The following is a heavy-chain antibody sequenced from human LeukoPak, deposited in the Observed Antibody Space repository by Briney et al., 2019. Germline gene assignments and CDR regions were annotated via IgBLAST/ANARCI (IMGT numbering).Heavy chain of an antibody. CDR3: ARDYMVANRPADY. CDR1: GFTLRDYD. D-gene: IGHD5-12*01. J-gene: IGHJ4*02. V-gene: IGHV3-11*04. Sequence: GGSLRLSCTGSGFTLRDYDLSWIRQAPGKGLEWISYISSSGDKTYYVDSVKGRFTLYRDNAKNSVYLQMSSLRPEDTAVYFCARDYMVANRPADYWGQGTLVTVSS. CDR2: ISSSGDKT.